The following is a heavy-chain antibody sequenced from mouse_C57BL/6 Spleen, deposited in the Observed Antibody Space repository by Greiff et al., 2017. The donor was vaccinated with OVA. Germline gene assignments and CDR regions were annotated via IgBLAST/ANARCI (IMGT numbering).Heavy chain of an antibody. CDR2: ISSGSSTI. D-gene: IGHD4-1*01. Sequence: EVKVVESGGGLVKPGGSLKLSCAASGFTFSDYGMHWVRQAPEKGLEWVAYISSGSSTIYYADTVKGRFTISRDNAKNTLFLQMTSLRSEDTAMYYCARPNWDWYCDVWGTGTTVTVSS. V-gene: IGHV5-17*01. CDR3: ARPNWDWYCDV. J-gene: IGHJ1*03. CDR1: GFTFSDYG.